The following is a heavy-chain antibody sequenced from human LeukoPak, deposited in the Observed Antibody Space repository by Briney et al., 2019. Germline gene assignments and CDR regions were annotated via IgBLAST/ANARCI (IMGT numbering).Heavy chain of an antibody. CDR1: GGIFRSNA. D-gene: IGHD3-22*01. CDR2: IIPIFGTA. J-gene: IGHJ4*02. CDR3: ARVTYYYDSSGYTDY. V-gene: IGHV1-69*06. Sequence: SVKVSCKASGGIFRSNAISWVRQAPGQGLEWMGGIIPIFGTANYAQKFQGRVTITADKSTSTAYMELSSLRSEDTAVYYCARVTYYYDSSGYTDYWGQGTLVTVSS.